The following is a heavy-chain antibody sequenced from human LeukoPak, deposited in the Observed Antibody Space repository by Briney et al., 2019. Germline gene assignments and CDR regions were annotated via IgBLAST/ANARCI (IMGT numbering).Heavy chain of an antibody. D-gene: IGHD2-8*02. CDR2: ISSSSSTI. Sequence: GGSPRLSCAASGFTFSSYSMNWVRQAPGKGLEWVSYISSSSSTIYYADSVKGRFTISRDNAKNSLYLQMNSLRAEDTAVYYCARSKWGWWSENAFDIWGQGTMVTVSS. CDR1: GFTFSSYS. CDR3: ARSKWGWWSENAFDI. J-gene: IGHJ3*02. V-gene: IGHV3-48*04.